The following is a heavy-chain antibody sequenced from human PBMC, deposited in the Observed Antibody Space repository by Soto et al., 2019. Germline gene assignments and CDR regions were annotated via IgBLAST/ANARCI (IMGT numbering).Heavy chain of an antibody. V-gene: IGHV3-30*18. CDR3: AKEVDAPNGYKRYYFDY. D-gene: IGHD5-12*01. CDR1: GFTFSSYG. CDR2: ISYDGSNK. J-gene: IGHJ4*02. Sequence: GGSLRLSCAASGFTFSSYGMHWVRQAPGKGLEWVAVISYDGSNKYYADSVKGRFTISRDNSKNTLYLQMNSLRAEDTAVYYCAKEVDAPNGYKRYYFDYWGQGT.